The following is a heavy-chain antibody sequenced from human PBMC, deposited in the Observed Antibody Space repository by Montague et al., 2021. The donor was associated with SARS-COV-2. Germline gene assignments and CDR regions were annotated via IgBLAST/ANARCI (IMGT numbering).Heavy chain of an antibody. V-gene: IGHV4-39*01. Sequence: SETLSLTCTVSGGSISSSSYYWGWIRQPPGKGLEWIGSIYYSGSTYYNPSLKSRVTISVDTSKNQFSLKLSSVTAADTAVYYCAGPPPGIAAAGTVAAFDIWSQGTMVTVAS. CDR2: IYYSGST. D-gene: IGHD6-13*01. J-gene: IGHJ3*02. CDR3: AGPPPGIAAAGTVAAFDI. CDR1: GGSISSSSYY.